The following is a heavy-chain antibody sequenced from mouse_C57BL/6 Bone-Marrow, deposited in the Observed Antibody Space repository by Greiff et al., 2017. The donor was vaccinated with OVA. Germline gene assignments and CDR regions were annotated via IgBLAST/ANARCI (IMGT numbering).Heavy chain of an antibody. CDR3: TSLRRSYYAMDY. CDR1: GFTFSSYA. V-gene: IGHV5-9-1*02. D-gene: IGHD2-12*01. J-gene: IGHJ4*01. Sequence: EVQLQESGEGLVKPGGSLKLSCAASGFTFSSYAMSWVRQTPEKRLEWVAYISSGGDYIYYADTVKGRFTISRDNARNTLYLQMSSLKSEDTAMYYCTSLRRSYYAMDYWGQGTSVTVSS. CDR2: ISSGGDYI.